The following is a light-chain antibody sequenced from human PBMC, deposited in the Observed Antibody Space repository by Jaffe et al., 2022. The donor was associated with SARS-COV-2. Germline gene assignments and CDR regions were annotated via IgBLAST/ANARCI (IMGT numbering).Light chain of an antibody. CDR1: QAVRYD. CDR2: AAS. Sequence: DVQMTQSPSSLSASVGDRVTITCRASQAVRYDVVWFQQKPGKAPKRLIYAASSLQSGVPSRFSGSGSGTEFTLTISSLQPDDFATYYCLQHDIYPPTFGGGTKVEI. J-gene: IGKJ4*01. CDR3: LQHDIYPPT. V-gene: IGKV1-17*01.